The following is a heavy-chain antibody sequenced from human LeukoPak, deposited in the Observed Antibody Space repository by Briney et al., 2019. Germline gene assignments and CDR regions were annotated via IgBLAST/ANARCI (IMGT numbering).Heavy chain of an antibody. Sequence: GGSLRLSCAASGFIFSSYAMSWVRQAPGKGLEWVSTISNSDGSTYYADSVKGRFSISRDNAENTLYLQMNSLRADDTAVYYCARDNFCTNGVCYTEFGGQTDYWGQGTLVTVSS. CDR2: ISNSDGST. D-gene: IGHD2-8*01. V-gene: IGHV3-23*01. J-gene: IGHJ4*02. CDR1: GFIFSSYA. CDR3: ARDNFCTNGVCYTEFGGQTDY.